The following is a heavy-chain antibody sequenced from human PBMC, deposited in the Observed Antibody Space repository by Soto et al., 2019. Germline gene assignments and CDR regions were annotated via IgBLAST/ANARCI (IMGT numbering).Heavy chain of an antibody. D-gene: IGHD4-17*01. CDR3: ARDPASTFYGDYQYYFDY. CDR1: GFTFSSYG. J-gene: IGHJ4*02. Sequence: GGSLRLSCAASGFTFSSYGMHWVRQAPGKGLEWVAVIWYDGSNKYYADSVKGRFTISRDNSKNTLYLQMNSLRAEDTAVYYCARDPASTFYGDYQYYFDYWGQGTLVTVSS. CDR2: IWYDGSNK. V-gene: IGHV3-33*01.